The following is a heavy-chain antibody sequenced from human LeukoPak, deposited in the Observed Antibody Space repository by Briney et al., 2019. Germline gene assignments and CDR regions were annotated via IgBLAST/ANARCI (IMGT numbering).Heavy chain of an antibody. Sequence: ASVKVSCKASGYTFTGYFIHWVRQAPGQGLEWMGWINPNSGGTNYAQKFQGRVTMTRDTSISTAYMELSRLRSDDTAVYYCAMSDYCRKLPARPFWGRRTLVTVSS. CDR2: INPNSGGT. CDR1: GYTFTGYF. V-gene: IGHV1-2*02. CDR3: AMSDYCRKLPARPF. J-gene: IGHJ4*02. D-gene: IGHD4-23*01.